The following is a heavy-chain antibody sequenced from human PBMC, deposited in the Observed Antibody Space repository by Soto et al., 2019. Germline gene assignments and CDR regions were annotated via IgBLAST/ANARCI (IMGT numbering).Heavy chain of an antibody. Sequence: PGGSLRLSCAASGFTFSSYAMSWVRQAPGKGLEWVSAISGSGGSTYYADSVKGRFTISRDNYKNTLYLQMNSLRAEDTAVYYCACAAGTTPGTWYFDYWGQGTLVTVSS. CDR1: GFTFSSYA. CDR3: ACAAGTTPGTWYFDY. J-gene: IGHJ4*02. CDR2: ISGSGGST. D-gene: IGHD6-13*01. V-gene: IGHV3-23*01.